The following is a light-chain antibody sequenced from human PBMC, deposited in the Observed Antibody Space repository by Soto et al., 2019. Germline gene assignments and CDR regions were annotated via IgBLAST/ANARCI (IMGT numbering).Light chain of an antibody. Sequence: DIPLTQSPSFLSASVGDRVTITCRASQDVSRYLAWYQQKPGKAPNLLIYAASTLRSGVPSRFSGSGSETEFTLTISSLQTEDFATYYCQQLNSYVFAFGPGTKVDIK. CDR2: AAS. V-gene: IGKV1-9*01. CDR3: QQLNSYVFA. J-gene: IGKJ3*01. CDR1: QDVSRY.